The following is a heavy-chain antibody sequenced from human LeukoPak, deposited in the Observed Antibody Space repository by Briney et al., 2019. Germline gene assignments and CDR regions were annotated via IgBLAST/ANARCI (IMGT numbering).Heavy chain of an antibody. J-gene: IGHJ4*02. CDR1: GFIFSSYA. V-gene: IGHV3-23*01. D-gene: IGHD1-26*01. CDR3: AKWSGTYRTFDC. CDR2: ISGAGGSV. Sequence: TGGSLRLSCAASGFIFSSYAMNWVRQAPGKGLEWVSVISGAGGSVYYADSVKGRFTISRDNSKNTLYLQMNSLRAEDTAVYYCAKWSGTYRTFDCWGQGTLVTVSS.